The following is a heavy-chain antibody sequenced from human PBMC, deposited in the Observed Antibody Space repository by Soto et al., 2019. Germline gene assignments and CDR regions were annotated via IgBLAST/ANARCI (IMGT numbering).Heavy chain of an antibody. V-gene: IGHV5-51*01. J-gene: IGHJ6*01. CDR2: TYPGDSDT. D-gene: IGHD3-10*01. CDR1: GYTFTNNW. CDR3: ARPSEYHYGSVKYCGLEG. Sequence: GESLKISCKGSGYTFTNNWVGWVRQMPGKGLEWMGITYPGDSDTRYSPSFQGQVTISIDKSIATAYLQWSSLKASDTAMYYCARPSEYHYGSVKYCGLEGCGQGPTIIVAS.